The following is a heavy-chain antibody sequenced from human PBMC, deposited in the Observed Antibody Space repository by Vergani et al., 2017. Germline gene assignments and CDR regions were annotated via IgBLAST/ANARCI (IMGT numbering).Heavy chain of an antibody. V-gene: IGHV1-69*02. CDR2: IIPILGIA. Sequence: QVQLVQSGAEVKKPGSSVKVSCKASGGTFSSYTISWVRQAPGQGLEWMGRIIPILGIANYAQKFQGRVTITADKSTSTAYMELSSLRSEDTAVYYCASGGYSSSWYVDYWGQGTLVTVSS. CDR1: GGTFSSYT. J-gene: IGHJ4*02. CDR3: ASGGYSSSWYVDY. D-gene: IGHD6-13*01.